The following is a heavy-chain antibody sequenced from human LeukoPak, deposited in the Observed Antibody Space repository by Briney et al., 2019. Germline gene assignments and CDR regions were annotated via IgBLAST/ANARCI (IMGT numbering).Heavy chain of an antibody. CDR2: ISSSSSYI. Sequence: PGGSLRLSCAASGFTFSSYSMNWVRQAPGKGLEWVSSISSSSSYIYYADSVKGRFTISRGNAKNSLYLQMNSLRAEDTAVYYCARDYQEGSGSYYIDYWGQGTLVTVSS. V-gene: IGHV3-21*01. CDR3: ARDYQEGSGSYYIDY. D-gene: IGHD3-10*01. J-gene: IGHJ4*02. CDR1: GFTFSSYS.